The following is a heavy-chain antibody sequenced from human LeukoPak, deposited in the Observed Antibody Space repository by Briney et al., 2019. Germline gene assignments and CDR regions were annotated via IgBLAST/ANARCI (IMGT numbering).Heavy chain of an antibody. J-gene: IGHJ4*02. CDR3: ARAERNWKADY. V-gene: IGHV3-30*03. CDR2: ISYDGSNK. Sequence: GGSLRLSCAASGFTFSSYGMHWVRQAPGKGLEWVAVISYDGSNKYYADSVKGRFTISRDNAKNSLYLQMNSLRAEDTAVYYCARAERNWKADYWGQGTLVTVSS. CDR1: GFTFSSYG. D-gene: IGHD1-1*01.